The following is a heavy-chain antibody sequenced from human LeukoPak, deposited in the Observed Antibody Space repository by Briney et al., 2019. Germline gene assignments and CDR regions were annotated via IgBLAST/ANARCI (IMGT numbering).Heavy chain of an antibody. CDR3: ARDPDLYDSSGYNPTSGNAFDI. J-gene: IGHJ3*02. Sequence: GGSLRLSCAASGFTLDDYGMSWVRQAPGKGLEWVSGINWNGGSTGYADSVKGRFTISRDNAKNSLYLQMNSLRAEDTALYYCARDPDLYDSSGYNPTSGNAFDIWGQGTMVTVS. CDR1: GFTLDDYG. V-gene: IGHV3-20*04. CDR2: INWNGGST. D-gene: IGHD3-22*01.